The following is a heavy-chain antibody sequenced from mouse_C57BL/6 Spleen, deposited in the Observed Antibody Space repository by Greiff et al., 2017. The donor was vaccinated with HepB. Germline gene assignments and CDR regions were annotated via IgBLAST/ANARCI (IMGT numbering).Heavy chain of an antibody. J-gene: IGHJ2*01. D-gene: IGHD1-1*01. CDR3: TGSSVVVYYFDY. Sequence: EVKLVESGGGLVQPGGSMKLSCVASGFTFSNYWMNWVRQSPEKGLEWVAQIRLKSDNYATHYAESVKGRFTISRDDSKSSVYLQMNNLRAEDTGIYYCTGSSVVVYYFDYWGQGTTLTVSS. CDR1: GFTFSNYW. CDR2: IRLKSDNYAT. V-gene: IGHV6-3*01.